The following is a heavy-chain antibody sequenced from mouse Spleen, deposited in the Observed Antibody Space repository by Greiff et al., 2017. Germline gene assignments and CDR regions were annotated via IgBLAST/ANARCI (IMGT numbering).Heavy chain of an antibody. Sequence: EVQRVESGGGLVKPGGSLKLSCAASGFTFSSYAMSWVRQTPEKRLEWVATISSGGSYTYYPDSVKGRFTISRDNAKNTLYLQMSSLRSEDTAMYYCARQDDYDSWFAYWGQGTLVTVSA. V-gene: IGHV5-9-3*01. CDR3: ARQDDYDSWFAY. J-gene: IGHJ3*01. CDR1: GFTFSSYA. CDR2: ISSGGSYT. D-gene: IGHD2-4*01.